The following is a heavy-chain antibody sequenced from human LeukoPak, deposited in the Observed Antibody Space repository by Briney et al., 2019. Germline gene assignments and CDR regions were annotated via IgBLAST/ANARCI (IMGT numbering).Heavy chain of an antibody. V-gene: IGHV4-59*12. CDR2: IYYTGST. D-gene: IGHD1-7*01. CDR1: GGSISSYY. J-gene: IGHJ4*02. CDR3: ARFEMSSGTRLIDY. Sequence: PSETLSLTCTVSGGSISSYYWSWIRQPPGKGLEWIGYIYYTGSTNYNPSLKSRVTISVDTSKNQFSLKLSSVTAADTAVYYCARFEMSSGTRLIDYWGQGTLVTVSS.